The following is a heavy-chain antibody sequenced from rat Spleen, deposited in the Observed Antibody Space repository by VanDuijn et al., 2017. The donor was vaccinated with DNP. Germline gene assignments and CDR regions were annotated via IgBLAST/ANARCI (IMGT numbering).Heavy chain of an antibody. Sequence: EVQLVESGGGPVQPGRSLKLSCVASGVIFSYYWMTWIRHAPRKGLEWVASITKPGGTTYYQDSVKGRFIISRNNVKSTLYLQMNRLRSEDTPTYYYARHDYSLYFDYWGQGVMVTVSS. CDR2: ITKPGGTT. J-gene: IGHJ2*01. CDR1: GVIFSYYW. V-gene: IGHV5-31*01. D-gene: IGHD1-7*01. CDR3: ARHDYSLYFDY.